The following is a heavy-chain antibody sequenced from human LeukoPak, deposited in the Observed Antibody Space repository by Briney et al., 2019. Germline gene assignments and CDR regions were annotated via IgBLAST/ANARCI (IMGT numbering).Heavy chain of an antibody. CDR1: GFTFSNSW. V-gene: IGHV3-7*01. D-gene: IGHD3-10*02. CDR2: IKQDGSEK. Sequence: TGGSLRLSCAASGFTFSNSWMSWVRQAPGKGLEWVANIKQDGSEKNYVDSVKGRFTISRDNAKSSLYLQMNSLRVEDTAVYYCARYMSLGDWGQGTLVTVSS. J-gene: IGHJ4*02. CDR3: ARYMSLGD.